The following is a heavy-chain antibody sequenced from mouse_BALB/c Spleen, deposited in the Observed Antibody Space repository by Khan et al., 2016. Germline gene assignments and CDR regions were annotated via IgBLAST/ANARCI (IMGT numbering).Heavy chain of an antibody. D-gene: IGHD2-4*01. J-gene: IGHJ3*01. CDR1: GFNIKDTY. Sequence: VRLQQSGAELVKPGASVKLSCTASGFNIKDTYMHWVKQRPEQGLEWIGRIDPANGNTKYDPKFQGKATITADTSSNTAYLKISSLTSEDTAVYYCARSPYDYDVGFAYWGQGTLVTVSA. CDR3: ARSPYDYDVGFAY. V-gene: IGHV14-3*02. CDR2: IDPANGNT.